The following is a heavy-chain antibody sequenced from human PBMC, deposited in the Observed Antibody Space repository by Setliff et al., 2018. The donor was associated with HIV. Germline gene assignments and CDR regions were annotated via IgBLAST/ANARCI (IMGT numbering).Heavy chain of an antibody. CDR3: ARARFWSGYYTGDNYYYMDV. J-gene: IGHJ6*03. V-gene: IGHV4-39*01. Sequence: SEPLSLTCTVSGGSISISSHYWGWIRQPPGKGLEWIGRIYHSGITYYNASLKSRVPISVDTSKNQFSLKLSSVTAADTAVYYCARARFWSGYYTGDNYYYMDVWGKGTTVTVSS. CDR1: GGSISISSHY. D-gene: IGHD3-3*01. CDR2: IYHSGIT.